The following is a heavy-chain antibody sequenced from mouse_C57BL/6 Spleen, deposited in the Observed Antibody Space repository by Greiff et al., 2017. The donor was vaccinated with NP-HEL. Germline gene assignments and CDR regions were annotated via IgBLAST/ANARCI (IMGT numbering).Heavy chain of an antibody. D-gene: IGHD4-1*01. V-gene: IGHV6-6*01. CDR1: GFTFSDAW. CDR3: TKLTGSYYFDY. CDR2: IRNKANNHAT. Sequence: EVQVVESGGGLVQPGGSMKLSCAASGFTFSDAWMDWVRQSPEKGLEWVAEIRNKANNHATYYAESVKGRFTISRDDSKSSVYLQMNSVRAEDTGIYYCTKLTGSYYFDYWGQGTTLTVSS. J-gene: IGHJ2*01.